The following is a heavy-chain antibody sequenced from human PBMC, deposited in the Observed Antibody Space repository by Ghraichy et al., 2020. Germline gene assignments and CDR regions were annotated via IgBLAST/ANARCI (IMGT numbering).Heavy chain of an antibody. CDR1: GGSISSNTW. Sequence: SETLSLTCAVSGGSISSNTWWTWVRQPPGKGLEWIGEIYHSESPNYNPSLKSRVTISVDKSKNQFSLTLTSVTAADTAVYFCASRYYDFWTGFYIGEWGQGTLVTVSS. CDR3: ASRYYDFWTGFYIGE. V-gene: IGHV4-4*02. CDR2: IYHSESP. J-gene: IGHJ4*02. D-gene: IGHD3-3*01.